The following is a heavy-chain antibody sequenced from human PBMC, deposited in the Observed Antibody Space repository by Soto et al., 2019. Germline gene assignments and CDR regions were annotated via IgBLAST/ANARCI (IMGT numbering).Heavy chain of an antibody. CDR1: GFTFSSHA. D-gene: IGHD6-13*01. Sequence: QVQLVESGGGAVQPGRSLRLSCAASGFTFSSHAMHWVRQAPGKGLECVAIISYDGSNKYYGDSVRGRLTISRDNSKNTMYLQMNRLRAEDTAVYYCARDQTGITTTGGGRIDYWGQGTLVTVSS. J-gene: IGHJ4*02. CDR3: ARDQTGITTTGGGRIDY. V-gene: IGHV3-30-3*01. CDR2: ISYDGSNK.